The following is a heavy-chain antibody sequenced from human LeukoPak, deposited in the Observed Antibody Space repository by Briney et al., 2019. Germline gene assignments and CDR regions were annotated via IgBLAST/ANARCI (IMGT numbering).Heavy chain of an antibody. Sequence: TSETLSLTCTVSGYSISSGYYWGWIRQPPGKGLEWIGSICHSGSTYYNPSLKSRVTISVDTSKNQFSLKLSSVTAADTAVYYCARGNYDFWSGKENYFDYWGQGTLVTVSS. CDR1: GYSISSGYY. CDR3: ARGNYDFWSGKENYFDY. D-gene: IGHD3-3*01. CDR2: ICHSGST. J-gene: IGHJ4*02. V-gene: IGHV4-38-2*02.